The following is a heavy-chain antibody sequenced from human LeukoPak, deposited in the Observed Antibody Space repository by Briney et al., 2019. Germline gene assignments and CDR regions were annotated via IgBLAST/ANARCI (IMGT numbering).Heavy chain of an antibody. V-gene: IGHV4-30-4*01. J-gene: IGHJ4*02. CDR2: IYYSGST. CDR1: GGSISSGDYY. Sequence: SETLSLTCTVSGGSISSGDYYWSWIRQPPGKGLEWIGYIYYSGSTYYNPSLKSRVTISVDTSKNQFSLKLSSVTAADTAVYYCARDELLVAGTGDLWGQGTLVTVSS. D-gene: IGHD6-19*01. CDR3: ARDELLVAGTGDL.